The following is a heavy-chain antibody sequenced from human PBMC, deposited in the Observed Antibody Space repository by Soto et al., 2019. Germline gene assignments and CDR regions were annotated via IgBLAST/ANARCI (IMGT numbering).Heavy chain of an antibody. CDR1: GFTFSDYY. V-gene: IGHV3-11*03. J-gene: IGHJ3*02. Sequence: PGGSLRLSCAASGFTFSDYYMSWIRQAPGKGLEWVSYISSSSSYTNYADSVKGRFTISRDNAKNSLYLQMNSLRAEDTAVYYCVSTPYGGNSCDAFYIWSQGTMVTV. D-gene: IGHD2-21*02. CDR3: VSTPYGGNSCDAFYI. CDR2: ISSSSSYT.